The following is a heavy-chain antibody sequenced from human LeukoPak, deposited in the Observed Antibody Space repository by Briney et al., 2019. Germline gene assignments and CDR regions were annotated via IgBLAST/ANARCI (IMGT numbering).Heavy chain of an antibody. D-gene: IGHD6-19*01. CDR1: GGSIHSYY. Sequence: SETLSLTCTVSGGSIHSYYWSWIRQPPGKGLEWIGYIYYSGSTNYNPTLKSRVTISVDTSKNQFSLKLSSVTAADTAVYYCASGAVAGTWGQGTLVTVSS. V-gene: IGHV4-59*01. CDR2: IYYSGST. J-gene: IGHJ5*02. CDR3: ASGAVAGT.